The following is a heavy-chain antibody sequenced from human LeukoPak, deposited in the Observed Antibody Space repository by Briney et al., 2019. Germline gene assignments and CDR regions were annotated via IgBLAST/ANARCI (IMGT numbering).Heavy chain of an antibody. D-gene: IGHD3-10*01. CDR2: MNPNSGTP. J-gene: IGHJ6*02. V-gene: IGHV1-8*01. CDR3: ARGRGSKGFGQIYYYYGMDV. CDR1: GYTFTGYD. Sequence: ASVKVSCKASGYTFTGYDINWVRQATGQGLEWMGWMNPNSGTPAYAQKFQGRVTMTRNTSITTAYMELNSLRSEDTAVYYCARGRGSKGFGQIYYYYGMDVWGQGTTVTVSS.